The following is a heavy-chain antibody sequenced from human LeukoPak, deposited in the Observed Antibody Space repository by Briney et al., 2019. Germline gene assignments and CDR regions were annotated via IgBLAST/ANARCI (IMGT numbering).Heavy chain of an antibody. J-gene: IGHJ4*02. CDR1: GFTFSSYT. V-gene: IGHV3-64D*06. CDR2: FSDNGGST. CDR3: VKDIEYYYGSGSYLKAFDY. Sequence: GGSLRLSCSASGFTFSSYTMHWVRQAPGKGLEYVSAFSDNGGSTYYADSVKGRFTISRDNSKNTLYLQMSSLRAEDTAVYYCVKDIEYYYGSGSYLKAFDYWGRGTLVTVSS. D-gene: IGHD3-10*01.